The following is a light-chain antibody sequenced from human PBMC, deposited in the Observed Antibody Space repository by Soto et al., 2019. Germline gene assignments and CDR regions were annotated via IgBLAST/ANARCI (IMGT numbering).Light chain of an antibody. V-gene: IGKV1-39*01. J-gene: IGKJ2*01. CDR1: ESINSY. CDR2: AAS. Sequence: DVPMTQSPASLSASVGDRATITCRASESINSYLNWYQQKPGKAPKLLIYAASTLHSGVPSRFSGSGSGTDFTLTISSLEPEDFAIYYCQQSYGTPYTFGQGTNLEIK. CDR3: QQSYGTPYT.